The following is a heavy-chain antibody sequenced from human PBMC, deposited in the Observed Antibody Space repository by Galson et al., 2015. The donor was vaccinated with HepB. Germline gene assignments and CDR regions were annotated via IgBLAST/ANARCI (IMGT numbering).Heavy chain of an antibody. Sequence: SLRLSCAASGFTFSSYNMNWVRQAPGKGLEWISYINSGSSTMYYADSVKGRFTISRDNAKNSLYLQIDSLRAEDTAVYYCTREGYCSTTSCYEAYWGQGTLVTVSS. CDR3: TREGYCSTTSCYEAY. CDR2: INSGSSTM. V-gene: IGHV3-48*01. J-gene: IGHJ4*02. CDR1: GFTFSSYN. D-gene: IGHD2-2*01.